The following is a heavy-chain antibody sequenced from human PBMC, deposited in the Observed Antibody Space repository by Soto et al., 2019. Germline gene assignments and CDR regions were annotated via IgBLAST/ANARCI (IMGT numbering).Heavy chain of an antibody. CDR2: INPNSGGT. Sequence: ASVKVSCKASGYTFTGYYMHWVQQAPGQGLEWMGWINPNSGGTNYAQKFQGRVTMTRDTSISTAYMELSRLRSDDTAVYYCARDPGIVVVVAAAERYYYGMDVWGQGTTVTVSS. V-gene: IGHV1-2*02. J-gene: IGHJ6*02. CDR1: GYTFTGYY. CDR3: ARDPGIVVVVAAAERYYYGMDV. D-gene: IGHD2-15*01.